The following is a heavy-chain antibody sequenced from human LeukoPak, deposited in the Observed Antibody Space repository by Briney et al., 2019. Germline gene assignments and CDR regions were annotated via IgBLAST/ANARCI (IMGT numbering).Heavy chain of an antibody. CDR2: INPNSGGT. Sequence: VASVKVSCKASGYTFTGYYMHWVRQAPGQGLEWMGWINPNSGGTNYAQKFQGRVTMTRDTSISTAYMELSRLRSEDTAVYYCAIGLPAAPNDYYYYYMDVWGKGTTVTVSS. V-gene: IGHV1-2*02. J-gene: IGHJ6*03. CDR1: GYTFTGYY. CDR3: AIGLPAAPNDYYYYYMDV. D-gene: IGHD2-2*01.